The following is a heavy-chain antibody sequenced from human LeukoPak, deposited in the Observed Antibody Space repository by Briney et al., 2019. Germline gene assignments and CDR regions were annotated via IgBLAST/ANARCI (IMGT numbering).Heavy chain of an antibody. CDR2: ISGSGGST. CDR1: GFTFSSYA. D-gene: IGHD3-22*01. Sequence: GGSLRLSCAASGFTFSSYAMSWVRQAPGKGLEWVSAISGSGGSTYYADSVKGRFTISRDNSKNTLYLQMNSLRAEDTAVYYCAREYYYDSSGSPLDYWGQGTLVTVSS. CDR3: AREYYYDSSGSPLDY. V-gene: IGHV3-23*01. J-gene: IGHJ4*02.